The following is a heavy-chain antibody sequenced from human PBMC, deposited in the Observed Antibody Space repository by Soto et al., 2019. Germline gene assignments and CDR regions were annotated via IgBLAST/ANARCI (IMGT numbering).Heavy chain of an antibody. J-gene: IGHJ4*02. Sequence: EVQLVESGGGLVQPGESLRLSCAASGFTFSSYWMHWVRQVPGKGLLWVSHINNDGSNINYADSVKGRFTISRDNAENTLYLQMNSLRVEDTAVYYCARDLYGIDYWGQGTPVTVSS. CDR3: ARDLYGIDY. CDR2: INNDGSNI. CDR1: GFTFSSYW. V-gene: IGHV3-74*01. D-gene: IGHD4-17*01.